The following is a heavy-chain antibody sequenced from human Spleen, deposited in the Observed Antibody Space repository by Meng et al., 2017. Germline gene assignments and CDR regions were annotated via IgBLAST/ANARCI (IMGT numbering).Heavy chain of an antibody. J-gene: IGHJ6*02. CDR2: IYISGST. CDR1: GRSISSGSYH. D-gene: IGHD3-10*01. CDR3: ASGSGYYYDHVMDV. Sequence: SETLSLTCTVSGRSISSGSYHYTWIRQPAGKGLEWIGRIYISGSTNYNPSLKSRVTMSVDTSKSQFSLKLTSVTAADTAVYYCASGSGYYYDHVMDVWGQGTTVTVSS. V-gene: IGHV4-61*02.